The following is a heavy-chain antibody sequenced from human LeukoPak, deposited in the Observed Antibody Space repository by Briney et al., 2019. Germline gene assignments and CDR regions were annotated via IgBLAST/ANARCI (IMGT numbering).Heavy chain of an antibody. V-gene: IGHV3-11*04. Sequence: GGSLRLSCAASGLAFSDYYMSWIRQAPGKGLEWVSYISSTGIIYYSDSVQGRFTISRDNAKNSLYLQMNSLRAEDTAVYYCTRGGRIAVAGSYYFDYWGQGTLVTVSS. CDR2: ISSTGII. CDR1: GLAFSDYY. D-gene: IGHD6-19*01. CDR3: TRGGRIAVAGSYYFDY. J-gene: IGHJ4*02.